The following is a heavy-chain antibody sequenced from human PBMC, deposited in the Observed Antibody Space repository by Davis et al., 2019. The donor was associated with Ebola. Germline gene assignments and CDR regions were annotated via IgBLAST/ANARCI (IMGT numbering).Heavy chain of an antibody. V-gene: IGHV1-24*01. Sequence: ASVKVSCKVSGQALTEMSIHWVRQASGRGLEWMGGFDPKDVVRIYAQKFQGRVTVTEDTSTDTAYMELSSLTSEDTAVYYCASGEDSGVYYLDAFDFWGQGTQVTVSS. D-gene: IGHD3-22*01. CDR2: FDPKDVVR. J-gene: IGHJ3*01. CDR3: ASGEDSGVYYLDAFDF. CDR1: GQALTEMS.